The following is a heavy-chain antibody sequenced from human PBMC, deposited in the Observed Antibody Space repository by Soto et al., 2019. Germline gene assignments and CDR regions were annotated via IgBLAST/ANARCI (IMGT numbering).Heavy chain of an antibody. CDR2: IYDGGST. V-gene: IGHV4-59*01. CDR3: AGYGSRSICPEDHFFAVEV. Sequence: PSGTLCLTCNVSGVSIYTFYWNWVRQSPGKGLEWVWYIYDGGSTNYNPSLMGGGTISVDTSKKQVSVKLSAVTAAVTDRYFCAGYGSRSICPEDHFFAVEVWGQAT. J-gene: IGHJ6*02. CDR1: GVSIYTFY. D-gene: IGHD2-2*01.